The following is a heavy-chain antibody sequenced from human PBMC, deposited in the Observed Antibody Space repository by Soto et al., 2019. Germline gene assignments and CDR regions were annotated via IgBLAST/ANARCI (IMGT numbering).Heavy chain of an antibody. V-gene: IGHV5-51*01. J-gene: IGHJ6*02. Sequence: GESLKISCKGSGYTFSTYWIAWVRQMPGKGLELMGIIFPADSDTRYNPSFQGQVTISADKSINTAYLQWSSLKASDTAMYYCARQGGAELGATNYYYGMDVWGLGTTVTVSS. CDR3: ARQGGAELGATNYYYGMDV. CDR1: GYTFSTYW. D-gene: IGHD1-26*01. CDR2: IFPADSDT.